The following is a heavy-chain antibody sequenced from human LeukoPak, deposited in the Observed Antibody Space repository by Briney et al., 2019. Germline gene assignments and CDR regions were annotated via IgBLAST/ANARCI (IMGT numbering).Heavy chain of an antibody. Sequence: GGSLRLSCAASGFTFSTYAMHWVRQAPGKGLEYVSAISSDGDSTYYANSVKGRFTISRDNSKNTLYLQMGSLRAEDMAVYYCARDRGSGWYDYWGQGTLVTVSS. CDR3: ARDRGSGWYDY. J-gene: IGHJ4*02. CDR1: GFTFSTYA. D-gene: IGHD6-19*01. CDR2: ISSDGDST. V-gene: IGHV3-64*01.